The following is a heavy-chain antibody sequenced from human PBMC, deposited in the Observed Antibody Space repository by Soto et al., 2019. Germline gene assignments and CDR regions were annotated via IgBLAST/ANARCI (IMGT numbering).Heavy chain of an antibody. J-gene: IGHJ6*02. V-gene: IGHV3-48*02. CDR1: GFTFSSYS. CDR3: ARDDWNNYYYYYGMDV. CDR2: ISSSSSTI. Sequence: EVQLVESGGGLVQPGGSLRLSCAASGFTFSSYSMNWVRQAPGKGLEWVSYISSSSSTIYYADSVKGRFTISRDNAKNSLYLQMNSLRDEDTAVYYCARDDWNNYYYYYGMDVWGQETTVTVSS. D-gene: IGHD1-1*01.